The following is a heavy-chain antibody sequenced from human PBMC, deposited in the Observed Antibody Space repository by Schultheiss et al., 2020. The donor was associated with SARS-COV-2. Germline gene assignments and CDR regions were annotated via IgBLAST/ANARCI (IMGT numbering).Heavy chain of an antibody. J-gene: IGHJ2*01. V-gene: IGHV3-21*01. Sequence: GGSLRLSCAASGFTFDDYAMHWVRQAPGKWLEWVSSISSSSTYIYYADSVRGRFTISRDNAKNSLYLQMNSLRAEDTAVYFCARDRGDLWGRGTLVTVSS. D-gene: IGHD5-24*01. CDR3: ARDRGDL. CDR2: ISSSSTYI. CDR1: GFTFDDYA.